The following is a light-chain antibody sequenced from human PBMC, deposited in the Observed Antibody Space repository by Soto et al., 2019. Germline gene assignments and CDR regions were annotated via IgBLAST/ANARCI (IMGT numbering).Light chain of an antibody. CDR2: GAS. V-gene: IGKV3-15*01. Sequence: EIAITQTPGTPCVSPGERATLSCRASQSISGNLVWYQPKPGQAPRLLIYGASTRANGIPARFSGSGSGTDLTLTISSLEPEDFAVYFCQQRSNWPTITFGQGTRLEIK. J-gene: IGKJ5*01. CDR1: QSISGN. CDR3: QQRSNWPTIT.